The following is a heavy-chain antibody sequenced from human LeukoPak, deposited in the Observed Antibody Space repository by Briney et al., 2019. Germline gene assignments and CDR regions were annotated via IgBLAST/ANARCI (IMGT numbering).Heavy chain of an antibody. V-gene: IGHV1-46*01. CDR1: GFTXTTYY. Sequence: ASVKVSCKASGFTXTTYYMHWVRQAPGQGLEWMGIINPSGGSTNYAQKFQGRVTMTRDTSTSTVYMELSSLRSEDTAVYYCARERPSSGYFDYWGQGTLVTVSS. D-gene: IGHD3-22*01. CDR3: ARERPSSGYFDY. J-gene: IGHJ4*02. CDR2: INPSGGST.